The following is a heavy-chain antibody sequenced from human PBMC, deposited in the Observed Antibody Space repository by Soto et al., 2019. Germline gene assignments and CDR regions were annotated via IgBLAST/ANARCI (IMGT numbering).Heavy chain of an antibody. Sequence: PGGSLRLSCAASGFTFSRYAMYGVRQAPGKGLQYVSTISSNGGSTYYANSVKGRFTISRDNSKNTLYLQMGSLRAEDMAVYYCARVDWIAHIDYWGQGTLVTVSS. CDR1: GFTFSRYA. CDR3: ARVDWIAHIDY. V-gene: IGHV3-64*01. D-gene: IGHD2-21*01. CDR2: ISSNGGST. J-gene: IGHJ4*02.